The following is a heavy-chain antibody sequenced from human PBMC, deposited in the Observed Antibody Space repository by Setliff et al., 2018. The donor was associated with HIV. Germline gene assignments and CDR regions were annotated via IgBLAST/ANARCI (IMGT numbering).Heavy chain of an antibody. D-gene: IGHD3-10*01. CDR2: ILFDGTYK. CDR1: GFTFSYYG. V-gene: IGHV3-30*02. Sequence: QAGGSLRLSCAASGFTFSYYGVHWVRQAPGKGLDWVASILFDGTYKYYAASVKGRFTISRDNSKNTLFLQMNSLRAEDTAMYYCAKAVPGDWYFDLWGRGTLVTVSS. J-gene: IGHJ2*01. CDR3: AKAVPGDWYFDL.